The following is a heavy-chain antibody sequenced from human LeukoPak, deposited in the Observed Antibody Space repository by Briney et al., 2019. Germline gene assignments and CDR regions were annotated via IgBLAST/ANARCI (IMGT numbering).Heavy chain of an antibody. CDR2: IIPIFGIA. J-gene: IGHJ5*02. V-gene: IGHV1-69*04. Sequence: ASVKVSCKASGGTFSSYAISWVRQAPGQGLEWMGRIIPIFGIANYAQKFQGRVTITADKSTSTAYMELSSLRSEDTAVYYCARSRGSSSWEFDPWGQGTLVTVSS. CDR1: GGTFSSYA. CDR3: ARSRGSSSWEFDP. D-gene: IGHD6-13*01.